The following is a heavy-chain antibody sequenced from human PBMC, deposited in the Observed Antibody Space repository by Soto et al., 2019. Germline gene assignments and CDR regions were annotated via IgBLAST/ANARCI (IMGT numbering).Heavy chain of an antibody. CDR1: GASISSSGYY. Sequence: PSETLSLTCTVSGASISSSGYYWSWIRQHPGKGLEWIGYIYNSVSTYYSPSLKSRLTISLQPSKSQFSLKLTSVTAADTAIYYCAGPPYSSTWYGPAYWGQGTLVTVSS. CDR3: AGPPYSSTWYGPAY. V-gene: IGHV4-31*03. J-gene: IGHJ4*02. CDR2: IYNSVST. D-gene: IGHD6-13*01.